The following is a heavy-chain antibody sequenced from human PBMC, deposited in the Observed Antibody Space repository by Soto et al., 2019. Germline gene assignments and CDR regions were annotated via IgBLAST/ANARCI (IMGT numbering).Heavy chain of an antibody. J-gene: IGHJ4*02. CDR2: IYYSGST. CDR3: ARGTGDYGDPEPYFDY. D-gene: IGHD4-17*01. CDR1: GGSISSGGYY. Sequence: NPSETLSLTCTVSGGSISSGGYYWSWIRQHPGKGLEWIGYIYYSGSTYYNPSLKSRVTISVDTSKNQFSLKLSSVTAADTAVYYCARGTGDYGDPEPYFDYWGQGTLVTVSS. V-gene: IGHV4-31*03.